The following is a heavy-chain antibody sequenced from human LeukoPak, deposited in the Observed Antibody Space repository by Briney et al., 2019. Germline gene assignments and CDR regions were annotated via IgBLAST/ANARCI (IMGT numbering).Heavy chain of an antibody. CDR1: GSSFTSYW. J-gene: IGHJ4*02. Sequence: GESLKISCQGSGSSFTSYWIAWVRQLPGKGLEWMGIIYPSDSDTRYSPSFQGQVTISADKSISTAYLQWSSLKASDTAMYYCARRMVRGVITSPFDYWGQGTLVTVSS. CDR2: IYPSDSDT. V-gene: IGHV5-51*01. D-gene: IGHD3-10*01. CDR3: ARRMVRGVITSPFDY.